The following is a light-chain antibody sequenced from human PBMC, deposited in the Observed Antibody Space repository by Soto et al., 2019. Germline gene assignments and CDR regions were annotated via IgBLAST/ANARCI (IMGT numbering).Light chain of an antibody. CDR3: QQRSNWPRT. CDR1: QSVSSS. Sequence: EIVLTQSPATLSLSPGERATLSCRASQSVSSSLGWYQQIPGQAPRLLIYDASNRATGIPARFSGSGSGTDFPPTIRSLEPEDFAVYYCQQRSNWPRTFGQGTKLEIK. J-gene: IGKJ2*01. V-gene: IGKV3-11*01. CDR2: DAS.